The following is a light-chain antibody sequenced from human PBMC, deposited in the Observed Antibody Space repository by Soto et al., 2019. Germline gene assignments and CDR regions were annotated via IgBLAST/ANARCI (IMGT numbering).Light chain of an antibody. V-gene: IGKV3-11*01. CDR1: QSVSSY. CDR3: QQRGKWPRT. Sequence: EIVLTQSPATLSSSPGERATLSCRASQSVSSYLAWYQQKPGQAPRLLIYDASNRATDIPARFSGSGSGTDFTLTISSLESEDFGVYYCQQRGKWPRTFGQGTKLEIK. J-gene: IGKJ2*01. CDR2: DAS.